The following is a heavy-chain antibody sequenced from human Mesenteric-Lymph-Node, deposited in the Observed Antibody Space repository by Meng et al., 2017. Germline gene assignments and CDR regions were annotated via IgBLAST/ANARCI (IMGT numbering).Heavy chain of an antibody. D-gene: IGHD3-22*01. V-gene: IGHV3-15*01. Sequence: GGSLRLSCAASGFTFSNAWMSWVRQAPGKGLEWVGRIKSKTDGGTTDYAAPVKGRFTISRDDSKNTLYLQMNSLKTEDTAVYYCTTVLRYDSSKPVYWGQGTLVTVSS. J-gene: IGHJ4*02. CDR1: GFTFSNAW. CDR3: TTVLRYDSSKPVY. CDR2: IKSKTDGGTT.